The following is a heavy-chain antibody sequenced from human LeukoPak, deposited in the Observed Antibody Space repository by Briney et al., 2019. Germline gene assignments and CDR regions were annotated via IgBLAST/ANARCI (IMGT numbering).Heavy chain of an antibody. Sequence: PGGSLRLSCTASGFSFSNSAMTWVPQAPGKGLGWVSSIGGGGSSYYAGSVKGRFTISRDNSKNTVYLQMNNLRAEDTAIFYCVKGVTMVRGSREFDYWGQGTLVTVSS. J-gene: IGHJ4*02. V-gene: IGHV3-23*01. CDR3: VKGVTMVRGSREFDY. CDR1: GFSFSNSA. D-gene: IGHD3-10*01. CDR2: IGGGGSS.